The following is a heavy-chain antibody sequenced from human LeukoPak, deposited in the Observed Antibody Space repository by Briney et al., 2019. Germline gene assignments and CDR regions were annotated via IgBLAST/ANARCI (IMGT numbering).Heavy chain of an antibody. D-gene: IGHD6-25*01. J-gene: IGHJ5*02. V-gene: IGHV1-69*05. CDR1: GGTFSSYA. CDR2: IIPIFGTA. Sequence: GASVKVSCKASGGTFSSYAISWVRQAPGQGLEWMGGIIPIFGTATYAQKFPGRVTTTTDESTSTADLELSSMRSADTAVYYCARESVLAANWFDPWGQGTLVTVSS. CDR3: ARESVLAANWFDP.